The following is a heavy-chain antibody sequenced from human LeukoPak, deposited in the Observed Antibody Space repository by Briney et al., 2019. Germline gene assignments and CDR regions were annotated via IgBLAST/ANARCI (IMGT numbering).Heavy chain of an antibody. V-gene: IGHV4-59*08. CDR3: ARHSYPEYDAFDI. CDR2: IYYSGST. CDR1: GGSISSYY. Sequence: SETLSLTCTVSGGSISSYYWSWIRQPPGKGLEWIGYIYYSGSTNYNPSLKSRVTISVDTSKNQFSLKLSSVTAADTAVYYCARHSYPEYDAFDIWGQGTMVTVSS. D-gene: IGHD1-14*01. J-gene: IGHJ3*02.